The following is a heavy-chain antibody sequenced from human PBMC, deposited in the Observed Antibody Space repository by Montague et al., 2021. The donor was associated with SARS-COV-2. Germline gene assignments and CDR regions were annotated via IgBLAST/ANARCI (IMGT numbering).Heavy chain of an antibody. V-gene: IGHV4-39*01. J-gene: IGHJ6*02. Sequence: SETLSLTCTVSGGSISSSTYYWGWIRQPPGKGLEWIGSIHHSGSTYYNPSLETRVTISVDTSKNQFSLKLSSVTAADTAVFYCARLGYTKVGSGMDVWGQGTPVTVSS. D-gene: IGHD6-13*01. CDR1: GGSISSSTYY. CDR2: IHHSGST. CDR3: ARLGYTKVGSGMDV.